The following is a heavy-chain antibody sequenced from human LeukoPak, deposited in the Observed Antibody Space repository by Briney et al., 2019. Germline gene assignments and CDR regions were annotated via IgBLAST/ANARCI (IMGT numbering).Heavy chain of an antibody. CDR3: ARDCVYCTRATCSSHLPEPPSLDY. CDR2: IWFDESNK. Sequence: PGGSLRLPCAASGFTFNNYGMHWVRQAPGKGLEWLAFIWFDESNKFYAASVKGRFTIPRDNSKNTLYLQMNSLRAEDTAVYYCARDCVYCTRATCSSHLPEPPSLDYWGQGTLVTVSS. D-gene: IGHD2-2*01. V-gene: IGHV3-33*01. CDR1: GFTFNNYG. J-gene: IGHJ4*02.